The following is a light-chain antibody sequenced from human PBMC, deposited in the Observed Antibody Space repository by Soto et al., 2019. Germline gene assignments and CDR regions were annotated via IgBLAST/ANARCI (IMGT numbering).Light chain of an antibody. CDR3: QQYGSSPPIT. V-gene: IGKV3-20*01. CDR1: QSVSSSY. J-gene: IGKJ5*01. CDR2: GAS. Sequence: EIVLTQSPGTLPLSPGERATLSCRASQSVSSSYLAWYQQKPGQAPRLLIYGASSRATGIPDRFSGSGSGTDFTLSISRLEPEDFAVYYCQQYGSSPPITFGQATRLEIK.